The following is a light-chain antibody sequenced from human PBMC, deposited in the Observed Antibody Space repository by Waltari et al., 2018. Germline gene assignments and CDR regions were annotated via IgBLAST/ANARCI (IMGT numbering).Light chain of an antibody. CDR3: QQYNYWPPAYT. V-gene: IGKV3-15*01. J-gene: IGKJ2*01. Sequence: EIVMTQSPATLSVSPGERAILSCRAGRNVGTNLAWYQQKPGQAPRLLTYGASTRATGIPARFSGSGSGTEFTLIISSLQSEDFAVYYCQQYNYWPPAYTFGQGTKLEIK. CDR1: RNVGTN. CDR2: GAS.